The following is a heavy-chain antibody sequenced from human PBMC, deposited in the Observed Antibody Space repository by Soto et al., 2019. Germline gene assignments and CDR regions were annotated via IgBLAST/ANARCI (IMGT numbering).Heavy chain of an antibody. J-gene: IGHJ4*02. Sequence: GGSLGLSCAASGLIFNTYNMNWVRKDPGKGLEWVAYISSSSGTIHYADSVKGRFTISRDNSKNTLYLQMNSLRAEDTAVYYSAKELHTSSGWSQVIYWGQGTLVTVSS. D-gene: IGHD6-19*01. V-gene: IGHV3-48*01. CDR3: AKELHTSSGWSQVIY. CDR2: ISSSSGTI. CDR1: GLIFNTYN.